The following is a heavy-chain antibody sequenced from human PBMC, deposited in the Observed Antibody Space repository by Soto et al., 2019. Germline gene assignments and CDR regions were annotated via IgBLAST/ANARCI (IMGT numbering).Heavy chain of an antibody. CDR2: ISDDGSRA. CDR3: TRGPRPSSVGTGAF. CDR1: GFTFSMYW. D-gene: IGHD3-10*01. V-gene: IGHV3-74*01. Sequence: EVQLVESGGDLVQPGGSLRLSCTASGFTFSMYWMHWVRQVPGKGPEWVSRISDDGSRADYADSVKGRFTISRDNAKNTLYLEMHVLRADDTAVYYCTRGPRPSSVGTGAFWGQGPPVTVSS. J-gene: IGHJ4*02.